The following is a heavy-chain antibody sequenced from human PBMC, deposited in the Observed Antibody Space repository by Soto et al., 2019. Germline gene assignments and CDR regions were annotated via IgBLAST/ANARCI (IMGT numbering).Heavy chain of an antibody. D-gene: IGHD3-16*01. Sequence: GGSLRLSCAASGFTFSSYAMSWVRQAPGKGLEWVSAISGSGGSTYYADSVKGRFTISRDNSKNTLYLQMNSLRAEDTAVYYCATGGGDSGSYFVYWGQGTLVTVSS. CDR3: ATGGGDSGSYFVY. J-gene: IGHJ4*02. CDR2: ISGSGGST. V-gene: IGHV3-23*01. CDR1: GFTFSSYA.